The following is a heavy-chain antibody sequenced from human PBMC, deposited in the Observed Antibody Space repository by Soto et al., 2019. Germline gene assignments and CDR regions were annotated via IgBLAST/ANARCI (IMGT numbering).Heavy chain of an antibody. Sequence: QVQLQESGPGLVKPSGTLSLTCAVSGGSISSSNWWSWVRQPPGKGLEWIGEIYHSGSTNYNPSLKSRVTISVDKSKNQFSLKLSSVTAADTAVYYCASLYYYDSSGGDGAFDIWGQGTMVTVSS. CDR3: ASLYYYDSSGGDGAFDI. J-gene: IGHJ3*02. CDR2: IYHSGST. V-gene: IGHV4-4*02. CDR1: GGSISSSNW. D-gene: IGHD3-22*01.